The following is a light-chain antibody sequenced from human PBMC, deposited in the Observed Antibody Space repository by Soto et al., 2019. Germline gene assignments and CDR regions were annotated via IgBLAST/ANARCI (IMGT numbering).Light chain of an antibody. CDR2: GAS. V-gene: IGKV3-20*01. Sequence: EIVLTQSPGTLSLSPWTRTTLSCKASQSISSSYLAWYQQKPGQAPRLLVYGASSRATGIPDRFSSSGSGTDFTLTISRLEPEDFAPYYCQQYSSTFWTLGQGTKVDIK. CDR1: QSISSSY. CDR3: QQYSSTFWT. J-gene: IGKJ1*01.